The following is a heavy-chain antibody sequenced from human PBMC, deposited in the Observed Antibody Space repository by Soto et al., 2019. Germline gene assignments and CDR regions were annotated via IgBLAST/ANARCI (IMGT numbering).Heavy chain of an antibody. CDR2: INHSGST. CDR1: GGSFSGYY. Sequence: SETLSLTCAVYGGSFSGYYWSWIRQPPGKGLEWIGEINHSGSTNFNPSLKGRVSISVDTSKKQFSLKLSSVTAADTAVYYCAAHLKTTVTAYWYFDLWGRGTLVTVAS. V-gene: IGHV4-34*01. J-gene: IGHJ2*01. D-gene: IGHD4-17*01. CDR3: AAHLKTTVTAYWYFDL.